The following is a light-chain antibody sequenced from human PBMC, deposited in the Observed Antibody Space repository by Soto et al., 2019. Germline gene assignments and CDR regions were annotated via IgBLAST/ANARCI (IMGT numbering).Light chain of an antibody. Sequence: EIVLTQSPDTLSLSPGERATLSWRASQSVGTSLAWYQQKPGQAPSLLISDVSNRATGIPARFSGSGSRTDFTLTISSLEPEDFAVYYCHQHSNWPLTFGGGTKVEIK. CDR1: QSVGTS. CDR3: HQHSNWPLT. J-gene: IGKJ4*01. CDR2: DVS. V-gene: IGKV3-11*01.